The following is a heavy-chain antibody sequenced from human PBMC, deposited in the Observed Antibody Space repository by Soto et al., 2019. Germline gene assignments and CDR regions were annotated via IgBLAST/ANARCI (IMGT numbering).Heavy chain of an antibody. D-gene: IGHD7-27*01. CDR2: VYHSGST. Sequence: QVQLQESGPGLVKPSQTLSLTCSVSGDSIRGGGHYWNWIRQFPGKGLEWIGYVYHSGSTHYNPSLRGRITISIDPSKNQFSLRLISVTAADTALYYCARDTGLAPTVWGYWGHGTQVTVSS. CDR3: ARDTGLAPTVWGY. V-gene: IGHV4-31*03. CDR1: GDSIRGGGHY. J-gene: IGHJ4*03.